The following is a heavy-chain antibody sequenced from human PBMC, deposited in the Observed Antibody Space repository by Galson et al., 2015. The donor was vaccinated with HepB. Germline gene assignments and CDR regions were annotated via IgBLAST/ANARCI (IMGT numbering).Heavy chain of an antibody. CDR3: AAPRDYGGNLPDAFDI. CDR2: ISSSSSYI. J-gene: IGHJ3*02. CDR1: GFTFSSYS. D-gene: IGHD4-23*01. V-gene: IGHV3-21*01. Sequence: SLRLSCAASGFTFSSYSMNWVRQAPGKGLEWVSSISSSSSYIYYADSVKGRFTISRDNAKNSLYLQMNSLRAEDTAVYYCAAPRDYGGNLPDAFDIWGQGTMVTVSS.